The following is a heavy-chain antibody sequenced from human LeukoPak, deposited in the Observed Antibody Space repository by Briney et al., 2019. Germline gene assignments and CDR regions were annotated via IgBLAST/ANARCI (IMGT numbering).Heavy chain of an antibody. CDR1: DGSIINNNHY. J-gene: IGHJ3*02. CDR3: AREVEYYDSSGYRPHAFDI. V-gene: IGHV4-39*02. CDR2: ISCSGGT. D-gene: IGHD3-22*01. Sequence: SETLSLTCTVSDGSIINNNHYWGWTRQPPGKGLEWIGSISCSGGTAYNPSLRSRVTISVDTSKNQFSLEVNSVTAADTAVYYCAREVEYYDSSGYRPHAFDIWGQGTLVTVSS.